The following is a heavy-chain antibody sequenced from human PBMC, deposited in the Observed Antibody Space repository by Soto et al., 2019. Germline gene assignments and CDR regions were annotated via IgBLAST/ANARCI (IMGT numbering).Heavy chain of an antibody. D-gene: IGHD6-13*01. Sequence: PGGSLRLSCAASGFNFSSYAMTLVLQAPGKGREWVSAISGSGGSTYYADSVKGRFNISRDNSKNTLYLQMNSLRAEDTAVYYCAKEPSIAAASAEYFQHWGQGTRVTVSS. V-gene: IGHV3-23*01. J-gene: IGHJ1*01. CDR2: ISGSGGST. CDR3: AKEPSIAAASAEYFQH. CDR1: GFNFSSYA.